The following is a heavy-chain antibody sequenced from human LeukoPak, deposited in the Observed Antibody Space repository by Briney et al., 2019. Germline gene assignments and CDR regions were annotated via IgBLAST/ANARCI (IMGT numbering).Heavy chain of an antibody. V-gene: IGHV4-59*08. Sequence: SETLSLTCTVPGGSISSYSWSWIRQPPGKGLEWIGYIYYSGGTNYNPSLKSRVTISVDTSKNQFSLKLSSVTAADTAVYYCARHGSGGMAFDIWGQGTMVTVSS. D-gene: IGHD1-26*01. CDR1: GGSISSYS. CDR2: IYYSGGT. CDR3: ARHGSGGMAFDI. J-gene: IGHJ3*02.